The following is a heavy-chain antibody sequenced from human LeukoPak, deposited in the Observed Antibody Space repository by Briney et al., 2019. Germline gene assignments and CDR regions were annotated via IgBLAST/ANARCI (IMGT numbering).Heavy chain of an antibody. CDR1: GGSISSLY. Sequence: SETLSLTCSVSGGSISSLYWSWIRQPPGKGLEWIGYIYYTGSTNYNPSLKSRVTMFVDMSKNQFSLRLSSVTAADTAVYYCARLLRRGYSLNFDYWGQGTLVTVSS. CDR2: IYYTGST. CDR3: ARLLRRGYSLNFDY. D-gene: IGHD5-12*01. J-gene: IGHJ4*02. V-gene: IGHV4-59*08.